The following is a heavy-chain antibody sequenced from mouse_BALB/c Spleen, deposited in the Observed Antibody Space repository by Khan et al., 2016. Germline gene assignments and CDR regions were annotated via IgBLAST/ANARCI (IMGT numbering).Heavy chain of an antibody. J-gene: IGHJ4*01. CDR3: ARDDYDYAMDY. D-gene: IGHD2-4*01. CDR1: GFTFTDYY. Sequence: EVELVESGGGLVQPGGSLRLSCATSGFTFTDYYMSWVRQPPGKALEWLGFIRNQANGYTTEYSASVKGRFTISRDNSQSILYLQMNTLRAEDSATCYCARDDYDYAMDYWGQGTSVTVSS. V-gene: IGHV7-3*02. CDR2: IRNQANGYTT.